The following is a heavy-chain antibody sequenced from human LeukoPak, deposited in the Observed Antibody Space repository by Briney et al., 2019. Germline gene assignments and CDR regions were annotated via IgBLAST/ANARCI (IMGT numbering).Heavy chain of an antibody. D-gene: IGHD3-22*01. V-gene: IGHV3-23*01. CDR1: GITLSNYG. J-gene: IGHJ4*02. CDR3: AKRGVVIRVILVGFHKEAYYFDS. CDR2: ISDSGGRT. Sequence: GGSLRLSCAVSGITLSNYGMSWVRQAPGKGLEWVTGISDSGGRTNYADSVKGRFTISRDNPKNALYLQMNSLRAEDTAVYFCAKRGVVIRVILVGFHKEAYYFDSWGQGALVTVSS.